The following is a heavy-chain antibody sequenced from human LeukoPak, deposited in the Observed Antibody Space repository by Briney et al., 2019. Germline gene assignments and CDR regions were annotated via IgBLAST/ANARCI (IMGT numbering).Heavy chain of an antibody. CDR1: GFTFNTYV. CDR3: AKSVVVITFRFDD. V-gene: IGHV3-23*01. J-gene: IGHJ4*02. Sequence: GGSLRLSCAASGFTFNTYVMSWVRQAPGKGLEWVSAINGGGSNTYYADSVKGRFTISRDNSKNMVYLQMNNLRADDTAVYYCAKSVVVITFRFDDGGQGALVTVSS. CDR2: INGGGSNT. D-gene: IGHD2-15*01.